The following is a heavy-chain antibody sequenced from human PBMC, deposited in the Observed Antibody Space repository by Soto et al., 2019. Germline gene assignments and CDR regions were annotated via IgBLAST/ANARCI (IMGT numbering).Heavy chain of an antibody. CDR2: INHSGST. CDR3: ASQHSNVVVVPAPRTYKYMDV. J-gene: IGHJ6*03. Sequence: SETLSLTCAVYGGSFSGYYWSWIRQPPGKGLEWIGEINHSGSTNYNPSLKSRVTISVDTSKNQFSLKLSSVTAADTAVYYCASQHSNVVVVPAPRTYKYMDVWGKGTTVTVSS. D-gene: IGHD2-2*01. V-gene: IGHV4-34*01. CDR1: GGSFSGYY.